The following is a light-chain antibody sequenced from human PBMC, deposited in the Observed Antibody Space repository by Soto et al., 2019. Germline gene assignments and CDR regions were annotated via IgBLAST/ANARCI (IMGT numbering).Light chain of an antibody. CDR2: DVT. CDR1: SSDVGGYDY. J-gene: IGLJ2*01. V-gene: IGLV2-14*03. Sequence: QSVLTQPASVSGSPGQSITISCTGTSSDVGGYDYVSWYQQYPGNAPQLIIYDVTNRPSGVSHRFSGSKSGNTASLTISGLQAEDEADYYCSSYTTSSTRVFGGGTKVTV. CDR3: SSYTTSSTRV.